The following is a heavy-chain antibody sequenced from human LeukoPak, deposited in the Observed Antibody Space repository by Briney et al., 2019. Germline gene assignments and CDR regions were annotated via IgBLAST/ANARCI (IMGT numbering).Heavy chain of an antibody. J-gene: IGHJ5*02. CDR1: GGSFSGYY. D-gene: IGHD2-15*01. CDR2: INHSGST. Sequence: KSSETLSLTCAVYGGSFSGYYWSWIRQPPGKGLEWIGEINHSGSTNYNPSLKSRVTISVDTSKNQFSLKLSSVTAAGTAVYYCARWDHGSGRFDPWGQGTLVTVSS. V-gene: IGHV4-34*01. CDR3: ARWDHGSGRFDP.